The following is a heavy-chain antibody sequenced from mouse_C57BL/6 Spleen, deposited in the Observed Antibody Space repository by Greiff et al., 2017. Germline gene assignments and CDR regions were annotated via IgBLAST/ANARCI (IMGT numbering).Heavy chain of an antibody. J-gene: IGHJ3*01. CDR1: GYAFSSYW. CDR2: IYPGDGDT. Sequence: QVQLQQSGAELVKPGASVKISCKASGYAFSSYWMNWVKQRPGKGLEWIGQIYPGDGDTNYNGKFKGKATLTADKSSSTAYMQLSSLTSEDSAVYFCAASYYYGSSYSVAYWGQGTLVTVSA. CDR3: AASYYYGSSYSVAY. D-gene: IGHD1-1*01. V-gene: IGHV1-80*01.